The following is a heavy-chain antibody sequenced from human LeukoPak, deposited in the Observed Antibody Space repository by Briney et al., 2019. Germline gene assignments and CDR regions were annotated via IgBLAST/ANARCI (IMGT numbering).Heavy chain of an antibody. Sequence: ASVKVSCKASGYTFTGYYMHWVRQAPGQGLEWMGWINPNSGGTNYAQKFQGRVTMTRDTSISTAYMELSRLRSDDTAVYYCARDRPRGRSGYYGAFDIWGQGTMVTVSS. CDR1: GYTFTGYY. CDR2: INPNSGGT. CDR3: ARDRPRGRSGYYGAFDI. D-gene: IGHD3-3*01. V-gene: IGHV1-2*02. J-gene: IGHJ3*02.